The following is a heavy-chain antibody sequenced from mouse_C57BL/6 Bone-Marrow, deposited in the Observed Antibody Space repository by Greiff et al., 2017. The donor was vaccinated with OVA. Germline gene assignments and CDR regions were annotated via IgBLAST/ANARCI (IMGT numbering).Heavy chain of an antibody. D-gene: IGHD1-1*01. CDR1: GFNIKDYY. Sequence: EVHLVESGAELVKPGASVKLSCTASGFNIKDYYMPWVKQRTEQSLEWIGRIDPEAGEPKYAPKFQGKATITADTATNTAYLQLSGLSSEDTAVYYCAYGSSQYYFDYWGQGTTLTVSS. J-gene: IGHJ2*01. V-gene: IGHV14-2*01. CDR2: IDPEAGEP. CDR3: AYGSSQYYFDY.